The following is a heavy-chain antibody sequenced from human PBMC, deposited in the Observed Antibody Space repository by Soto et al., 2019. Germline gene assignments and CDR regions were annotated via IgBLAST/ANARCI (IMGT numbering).Heavy chain of an antibody. CDR2: IIPIFGTA. V-gene: IGHV1-69*01. D-gene: IGHD2-15*01. CDR1: GGTFSSYA. CDR3: ARKGICSGGSCYDWFDP. J-gene: IGHJ5*02. Sequence: QVQLVQSGAEEKKPGSSVKVSCKASGGTFSSYAISWVRQAPGQGLEWMGGIIPIFGTANYAQKFQGRVTMTADESTSTAYMELSSLRSEDTAVYYCARKGICSGGSCYDWFDPWGQGTLVTVSS.